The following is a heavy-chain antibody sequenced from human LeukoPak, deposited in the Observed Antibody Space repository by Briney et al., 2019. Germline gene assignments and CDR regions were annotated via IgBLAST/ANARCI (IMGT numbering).Heavy chain of an antibody. CDR3: TRHVDSSFNYMDV. D-gene: IGHD2-21*01. J-gene: IGHJ6*03. CDR1: GFTFSGSA. CDR2: IRSKANSYAT. V-gene: IGHV3-73*01. Sequence: GGSLRLSCAASGFTFSGSAMHWVRQASGKGLEWVGRIRSKANSYATAYAASVKGRFTISRDDSKNTAYLQMNSLKTEDTAMYYCTRHVDSSFNYMDVWGKGTTVTVSS.